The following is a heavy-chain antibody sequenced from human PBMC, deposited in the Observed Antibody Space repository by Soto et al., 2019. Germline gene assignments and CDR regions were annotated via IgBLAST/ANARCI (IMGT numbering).Heavy chain of an antibody. CDR1: GFTFSSYE. CDR2: ISSSGSTI. J-gene: IGHJ6*02. V-gene: IGHV3-48*03. CDR3: ARRPYYGMDV. Sequence: HPGGSLRLSCAASGFTFSSYEMNWVRQAPGKGLEWVSYISSSGSTIYYADSVKGRFTISRDNAKNSLYLQMNSLRAEDTAVYYCARRPYYGMDVWGQGTTVTVSS.